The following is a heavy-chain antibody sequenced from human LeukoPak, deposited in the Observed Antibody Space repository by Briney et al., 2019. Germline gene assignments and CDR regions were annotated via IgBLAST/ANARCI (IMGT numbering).Heavy chain of an antibody. V-gene: IGHV3-21*01. J-gene: IGHJ4*02. D-gene: IGHD1-26*01. CDR2: ISSSSIYI. CDR1: GFTFSSYT. CDR3: ARDPSGSYYRFDY. Sequence: GGSLRLSCAASGFTFSSYTMNWVRQALGKGLEWVSSISSSSIYIYYADSVKGRFTISRDNAKNSLYLQMNSLRAEDTAVYYCARDPSGSYYRFDYWGQGTLVTVSS.